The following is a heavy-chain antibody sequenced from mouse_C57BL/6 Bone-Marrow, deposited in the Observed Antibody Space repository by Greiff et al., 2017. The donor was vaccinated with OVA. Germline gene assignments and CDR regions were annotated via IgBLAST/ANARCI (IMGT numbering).Heavy chain of an antibody. J-gene: IGHJ3*01. D-gene: IGHD2-2*01. Sequence: VKLMESGAELVRPGASVTLSCKASGYTFTDYEMHWVKQTPVHGLEWIGAIDPETGGTAYNQKFKGKAILTADKSSSTAYMELRSLTSEDSAVYYCTRWLPSWFAYWGQGTLVTVSA. CDR2: IDPETGGT. CDR1: GYTFTDYE. V-gene: IGHV1-15*01. CDR3: TRWLPSWFAY.